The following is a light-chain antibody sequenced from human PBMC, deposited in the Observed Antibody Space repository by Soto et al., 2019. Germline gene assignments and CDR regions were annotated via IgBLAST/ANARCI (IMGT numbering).Light chain of an antibody. Sequence: EIVLTQSPATLSLSPGERATLSCRASPTARSYLAWYQQKPGQAPRLLIYDVSNRATGVPARFSGSGSETDFSLTISSLEPEDFAVYYGQQRSNWPLTFGGGTKVDIK. J-gene: IGKJ4*01. CDR2: DVS. CDR3: QQRSNWPLT. V-gene: IGKV3-11*01. CDR1: PTARSY.